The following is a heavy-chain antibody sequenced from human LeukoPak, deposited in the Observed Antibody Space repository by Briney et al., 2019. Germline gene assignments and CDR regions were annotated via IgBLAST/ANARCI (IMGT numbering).Heavy chain of an antibody. CDR1: GFMFSSYG. J-gene: IGHJ4*02. Sequence: GGSLRLSCAASGFMFSSYGMNWVRQAPGKGLEWVSYISNSGSYTNYADSVKGRFTISRDNAKNSLYLQMNSLRAEDTAVYYCARSRGAGPGAYFDYWGQGTLITVSS. CDR3: ARSRGAGPGAYFDY. CDR2: ISNSGSYT. D-gene: IGHD6-19*01. V-gene: IGHV3-21*05.